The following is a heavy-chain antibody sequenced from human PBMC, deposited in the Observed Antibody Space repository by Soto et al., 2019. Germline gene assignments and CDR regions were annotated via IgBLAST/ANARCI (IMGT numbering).Heavy chain of an antibody. CDR1: GGAFSNFA. V-gene: IGHV1-69*01. CDR2: ITPILGTP. Sequence: QVQLVQSGAEMKKPGSSVKVSCKTSGGAFSNFAVSWVRQAPGQGLEWVGGITPILGTPSYAQKFQGRVTITADVSKTSAYMEITSLTSEDTALYYCVRGGSGSRGDYWGQGTLVTVSS. J-gene: IGHJ4*02. D-gene: IGHD3-10*01. CDR3: VRGGSGSRGDY.